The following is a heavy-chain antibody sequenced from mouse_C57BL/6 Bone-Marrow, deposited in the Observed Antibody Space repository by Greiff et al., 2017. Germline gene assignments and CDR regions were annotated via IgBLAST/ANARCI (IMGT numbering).Heavy chain of an antibody. V-gene: IGHV1-64*01. CDR1: GYTFTSYW. D-gene: IGHD6-5*01. Sequence: QVQLLQPGAELVKPGASVKLSCKASGYTFTSYWMHWVKQRPGQGLEWIGMIHPNSGSTNYNEKFTSKATLTVDKSSSTAYMQLSSLASDDSAVDYCSRPMAMDYWGQGTSVTVSS. J-gene: IGHJ4*01. CDR2: IHPNSGST. CDR3: SRPMAMDY.